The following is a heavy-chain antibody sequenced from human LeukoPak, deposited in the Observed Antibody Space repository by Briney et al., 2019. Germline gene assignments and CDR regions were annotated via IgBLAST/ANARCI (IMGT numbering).Heavy chain of an antibody. J-gene: IGHJ3*02. CDR2: ISSSSRYI. Sequence: GGSLRLSCAASGFTLSPYSMNWVRQAPGKGLEGVSSISSSSRYIYYADAVKGRFTISRDNAKNSLYLQMNSLRAEDTAVYYCARIYDYDAFDIWGQGKMVTVSS. CDR1: GFTLSPYS. CDR3: ARIYDYDAFDI. D-gene: IGHD2/OR15-2a*01. V-gene: IGHV3-21*01.